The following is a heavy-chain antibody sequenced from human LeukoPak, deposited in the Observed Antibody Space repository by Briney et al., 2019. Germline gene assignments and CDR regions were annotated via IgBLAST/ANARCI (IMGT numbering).Heavy chain of an antibody. CDR2: INPSGGST. CDR3: ARVNEATVTTFGYYYYYYGMDV. J-gene: IGHJ6*02. CDR1: GYTFTSYY. D-gene: IGHD4-11*01. Sequence: GASVKVSCKASGYTFTSYYMHWVRQAPGQGLEWMGIINPSGGSTSYAQKFQGRVTMTRDTSTSTVYMELSSLRSEDTAVYYCARVNEATVTTFGYYYYYYGMDVWGQGTTVTVSS. V-gene: IGHV1-46*01.